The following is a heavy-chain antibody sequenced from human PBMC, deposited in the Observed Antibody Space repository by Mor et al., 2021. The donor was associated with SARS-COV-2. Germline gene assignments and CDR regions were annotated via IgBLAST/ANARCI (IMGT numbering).Heavy chain of an antibody. J-gene: IGHJ3*02. V-gene: IGHV3-48*02. CDR3: ARDMYCSGGSCYTGAFDI. D-gene: IGHD2-15*01. Sequence: GDSVKGRFTISRDNGKNSLYLQMNSLRDEDTAVYYCARDMYCSGGSCYTGAFDIWGQGTMVIVSS.